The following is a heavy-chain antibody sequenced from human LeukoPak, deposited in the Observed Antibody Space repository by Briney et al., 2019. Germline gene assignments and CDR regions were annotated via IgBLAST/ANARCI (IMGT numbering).Heavy chain of an antibody. Sequence: ASVKVSCKASGYTFTGSYMHWVRQAPGQGLEWMGWINPNSGGTNYAQKFQGRVTMTRDTPISTAYMELSRLTSDDTAVYFCARETYYSSGNVYNRIDYWGQGTLVTVSS. CDR3: ARETYYSSGNVYNRIDY. J-gene: IGHJ4*02. CDR2: INPNSGGT. V-gene: IGHV1-2*02. D-gene: IGHD3-10*01. CDR1: GYTFTGSY.